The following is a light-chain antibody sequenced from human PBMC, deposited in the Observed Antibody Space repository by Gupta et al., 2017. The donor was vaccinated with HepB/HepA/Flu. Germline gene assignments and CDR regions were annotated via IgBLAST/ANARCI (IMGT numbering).Light chain of an antibody. V-gene: IGKV1-33*01. J-gene: IGKJ4*01. Sequence: DIKMTQSPSSLSASVGDRVTITCQASQDISNYLNWYQQKPGKAPKLLIYDASNLETGVPSRFSGSGSGTDFTFTISRLQPEDLATYYCQQEDNLPLTFGRGTKVEIK. CDR1: QDISNY. CDR3: QQEDNLPLT. CDR2: DAS.